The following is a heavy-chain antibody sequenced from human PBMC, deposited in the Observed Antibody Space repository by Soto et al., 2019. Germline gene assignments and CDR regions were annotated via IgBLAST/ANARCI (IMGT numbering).Heavy chain of an antibody. CDR2: INHSGST. D-gene: IGHD3-9*01. J-gene: IGHJ6*02. V-gene: IGHV4-34*01. Sequence: SETLSLTCAVYGGSFSGYYWSWIRQPPGKGLEWIGEINHSGSTNYNPSLKSRVTISVDTSKNQFSLKLSSVTAADTAVYYCARGVRYFDWLLYYYYAMDVWGQGTTVTFSS. CDR3: ARGVRYFDWLLYYYYAMDV. CDR1: GGSFSGYY.